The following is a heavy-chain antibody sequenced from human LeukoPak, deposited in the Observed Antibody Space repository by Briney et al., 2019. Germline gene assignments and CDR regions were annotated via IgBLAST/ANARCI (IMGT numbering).Heavy chain of an antibody. CDR3: VRTSGSLD. J-gene: IGHJ4*02. D-gene: IGHD1-26*01. CDR1: GFTFSNYA. Sequence: PGGSLKIFWVAPGFTFSNYAMDWVRQAPGKGLEYVSAINTNGGSTYYANSVKGRFTISRDNSKNTVYLQMGSLRAEDMAVYYCVRTSGSLDWGQGTLVTVSS. CDR2: INTNGGST. V-gene: IGHV3-64*01.